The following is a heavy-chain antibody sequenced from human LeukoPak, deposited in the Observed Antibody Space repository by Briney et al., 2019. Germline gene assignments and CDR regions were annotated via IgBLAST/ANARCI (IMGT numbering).Heavy chain of an antibody. V-gene: IGHV5-51*01. CDR1: GYSFSTYW. CDR3: ARSKAAIDSPFDY. J-gene: IGHJ4*02. Sequence: GESLKISCKGSGYSFSTYWIGWVRQMPGKGREWMGIIYPGDSDTRYSPSFQGQVTISADKSISTAYLQWSSLKASDTAMYYCARSKAAIDSPFDYWGQGTLVTVSS. CDR2: IYPGDSDT. D-gene: IGHD2-2*01.